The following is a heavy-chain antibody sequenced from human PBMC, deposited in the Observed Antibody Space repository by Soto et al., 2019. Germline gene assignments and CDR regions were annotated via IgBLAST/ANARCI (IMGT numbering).Heavy chain of an antibody. Sequence: PGESLKISCKGSGYSFTSYWIGWVRQMPGKGPEWMGIIYPGDSEIRYSPPFQGQVTISADMFITTAYLQWSSLKASDTAMYYCARAPRGEPSGWFDPWGQGTLVTVSS. CDR1: GYSFTSYW. CDR3: ARAPRGEPSGWFDP. V-gene: IGHV5-51*01. CDR2: IYPGDSEI. D-gene: IGHD3-16*01. J-gene: IGHJ5*02.